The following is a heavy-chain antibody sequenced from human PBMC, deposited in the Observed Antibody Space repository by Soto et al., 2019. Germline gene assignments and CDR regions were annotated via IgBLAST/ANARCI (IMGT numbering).Heavy chain of an antibody. Sequence: QVQLVQSGAEVKKPGSSVKVSCKASGGTFSSYAISWVRQAPGQGLEWMGGIIPIFGTANYAQKFQGRVTITADESTSTADMELSSLRSEDTAVYYCASSPGVVVVAAISWFDPWGQGTLVTVSS. CDR1: GGTFSSYA. CDR2: IIPIFGTA. V-gene: IGHV1-69*01. CDR3: ASSPGVVVVAAISWFDP. D-gene: IGHD2-15*01. J-gene: IGHJ5*02.